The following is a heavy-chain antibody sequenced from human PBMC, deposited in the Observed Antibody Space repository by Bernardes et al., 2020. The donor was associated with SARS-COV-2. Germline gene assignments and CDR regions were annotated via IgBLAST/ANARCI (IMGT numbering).Heavy chain of an antibody. Sequence: GGSLRLSCATSGFLFSSYGFHWVRQAPGKGLEWVALVWYDGNHKYHADSLKGRFTISRDNSKSTVYLEMNNLRAEDTAVYYCGRDVAYNSYIDFWGQGTQVTVSS. CDR2: VWYDGNHK. CDR3: GRDVAYNSYIDF. D-gene: IGHD1-1*01. V-gene: IGHV3-33*08. CDR1: GFLFSSYG. J-gene: IGHJ4*02.